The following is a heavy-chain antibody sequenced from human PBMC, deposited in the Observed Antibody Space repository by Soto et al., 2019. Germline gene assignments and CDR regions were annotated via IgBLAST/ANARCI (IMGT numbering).Heavy chain of an antibody. V-gene: IGHV3-48*01. J-gene: IGHJ4*02. D-gene: IGHD5-12*01. CDR1: GFRFSDYS. CDR2: ISSSSFTI. Sequence: GGSLRLSCAASGFRFSDYSMNWVRQAPGRGLEWVSYISSSSFTIHYADSVEGRFAISRDNAKNSLYLQMNSLRAEDTTEYYCAIVYGDDCGSYFDYWGQGTLVTVSS. CDR3: AIVYGDDCGSYFDY.